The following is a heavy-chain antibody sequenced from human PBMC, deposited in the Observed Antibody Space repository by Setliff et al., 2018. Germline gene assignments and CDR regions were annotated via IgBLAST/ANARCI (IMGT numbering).Heavy chain of an antibody. V-gene: IGHV4-61*09. CDR1: GGSMNSGSYY. D-gene: IGHD3-3*01. CDR3: ARMSGFQYMDV. CDR2: IYTSWST. J-gene: IGHJ6*03. Sequence: PSETLSLTCTVSGGSMNSGSYYWSFIRQPAGKGLEWIGQIYTSWSTNYNPSLKSRATMSVDTSKNQFSLSLSSVTAADTAVYYCARMSGFQYMDVWGKGTTVTVSS.